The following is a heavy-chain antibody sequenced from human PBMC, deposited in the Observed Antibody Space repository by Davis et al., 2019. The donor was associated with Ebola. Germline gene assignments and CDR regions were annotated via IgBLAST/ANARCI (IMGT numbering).Heavy chain of an antibody. Sequence: MPSETLSLTCAVHGGSFSGYYWGWIRQPPGKGLEWIGEINHSGSTNYNPSLKSRITISVDTSNNQFSLKLNSVTAADTAMYYCARLDSQRYFDYWGQGTLVTISS. J-gene: IGHJ4*02. CDR3: ARLDSQRYFDY. CDR2: INHSGST. CDR1: GGSFSGYY. V-gene: IGHV4-34*01. D-gene: IGHD3/OR15-3a*01.